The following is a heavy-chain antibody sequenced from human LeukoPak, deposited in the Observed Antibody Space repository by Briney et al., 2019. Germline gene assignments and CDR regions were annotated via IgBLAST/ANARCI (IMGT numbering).Heavy chain of an antibody. V-gene: IGHV3-21*04. D-gene: IGHD3-22*01. CDR3: ASNKEVFYDSSGGY. CDR1: GFTFSSCT. CDR2: ISSNSHYI. Sequence: GGSLRLSCAASGFTFSSCTMNWVRQAPGKGLEWVSSISSNSHYIYYADSVKGRFTISRDNAKNSLYLQMNSLRAEDTAVYYCASNKEVFYDSSGGYWGQGTLVTVSS. J-gene: IGHJ4*02.